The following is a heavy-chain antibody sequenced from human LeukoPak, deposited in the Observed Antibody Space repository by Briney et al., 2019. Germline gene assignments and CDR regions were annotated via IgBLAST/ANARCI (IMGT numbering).Heavy chain of an antibody. J-gene: IGHJ4*02. CDR1: GGTFSSYA. CDR3: ARDPSSTVVMRYYFDY. V-gene: IGHV1-69*04. D-gene: IGHD4-23*01. Sequence: SVKVSCKASGGTFSSYAISWLRQAPGQGLEWMGRIVPIFGIANYAQKFQGRVTITADKSTSTAYMELSSLRSEDTAVYYCARDPSSTVVMRYYFDYWGQGTLVTVSS. CDR2: IVPIFGIA.